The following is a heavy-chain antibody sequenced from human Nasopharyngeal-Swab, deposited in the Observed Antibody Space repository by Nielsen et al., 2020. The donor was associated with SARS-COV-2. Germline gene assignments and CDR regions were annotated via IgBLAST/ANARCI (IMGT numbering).Heavy chain of an antibody. CDR3: ARSRDDILTGYSFGY. J-gene: IGHJ4*02. Sequence: GGSLRLSCAASGFTFSSYDMHWVRQATGKGLEWVSAIGTAGDTYYPGSVKGRFTISRENAKNSLYLQMNSLRAGDTAVYYCARSRDDILTGYSFGYWGQGTLVTVSS. CDR1: GFTFSSYD. CDR2: IGTAGDT. V-gene: IGHV3-13*01. D-gene: IGHD3-9*01.